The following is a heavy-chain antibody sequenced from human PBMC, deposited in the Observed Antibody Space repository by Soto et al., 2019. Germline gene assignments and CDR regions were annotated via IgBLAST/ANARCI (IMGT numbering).Heavy chain of an antibody. D-gene: IGHD2-15*01. CDR1: GFTFSNAW. J-gene: IGHJ4*02. CDR3: TSSRYCSGGSCY. Sequence: GGSLRLSCAASGFTFSNAWINWVRQASGKGLEWVGRMRSKANNYATAYAASVKGRFTISRDDSTNTAYLQMNSLKTEDTAVYYCTSSRYCSGGSCYWGQGTLVTVSS. V-gene: IGHV3-73*01. CDR2: MRSKANNYAT.